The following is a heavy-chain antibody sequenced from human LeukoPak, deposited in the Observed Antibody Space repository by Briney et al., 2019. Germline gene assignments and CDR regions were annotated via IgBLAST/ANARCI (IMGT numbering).Heavy chain of an antibody. CDR3: AKDSSKWLARPGFWYFDL. V-gene: IGHV3-30*02. J-gene: IGHJ2*01. D-gene: IGHD6-19*01. CDR1: GFTFSSYG. Sequence: GGSLRLSCAASGFTFSSYGMHWVRQAPGKGLEWVAFIRYDGSNKYYADSVKGRFTISRDNSKNTLYLQMNSLRAEDTAVYYCAKDSSKWLARPGFWYFDLWGRGTLVTVSS. CDR2: IRYDGSNK.